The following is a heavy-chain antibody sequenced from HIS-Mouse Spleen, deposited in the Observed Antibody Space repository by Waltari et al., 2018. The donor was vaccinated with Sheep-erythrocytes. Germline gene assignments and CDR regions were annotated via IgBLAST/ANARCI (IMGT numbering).Heavy chain of an antibody. CDR3: ARARSITIFGVVIIGAFDI. CDR1: GGSISSYY. D-gene: IGHD3-3*01. Sequence: QVQLQESGPGLVKPSETLSLTCTVSGGSISSYYWSWIRQPPGKGLEWIGYIYYSGSTNYNPSLKSRVTISVDTSKNQFSLKLSSVTAADTAVYYCARARSITIFGVVIIGAFDIWGQGTMVTVSS. J-gene: IGHJ3*02. CDR2: IYYSGST. V-gene: IGHV4-59*01.